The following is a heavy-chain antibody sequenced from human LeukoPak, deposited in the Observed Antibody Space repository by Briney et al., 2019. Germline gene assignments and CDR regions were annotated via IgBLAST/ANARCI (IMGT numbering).Heavy chain of an antibody. D-gene: IGHD2-2*01. V-gene: IGHV1-69*13. CDR1: GGXFSSYA. Sequence: ASVKVSCKASGGXFSSYAISWVRQAPGQGLEWMGRIIPIFGTANYAQKFQGRVTITADESTSTAYMELSSLRSEDTAVYYCARDPSYSRHGQKDCSSTSCYPKQDYEGDDYWGQGTLVTVSS. J-gene: IGHJ4*02. CDR2: IIPIFGTA. CDR3: ARDPSYSRHGQKDCSSTSCYPKQDYEGDDY.